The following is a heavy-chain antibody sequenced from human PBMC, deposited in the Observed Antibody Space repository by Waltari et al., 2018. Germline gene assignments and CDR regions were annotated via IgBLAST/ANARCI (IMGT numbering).Heavy chain of an antibody. V-gene: IGHV4-39*01. D-gene: IGHD6-13*01. CDR2: IYYSGST. Sequence: QLQLQESGPGLVKPSETLSLTCTVSGGSISSSSYYWGWIRQPPGKGLEWIGSIYYSGSTYYNPSLKSQVTISVDTAKNQFSLKLSSVTAADTAVYYCARQDSSSWYVIDYWGQGTLVTVSS. CDR1: GGSISSSSYY. CDR3: ARQDSSSWYVIDY. J-gene: IGHJ4*02.